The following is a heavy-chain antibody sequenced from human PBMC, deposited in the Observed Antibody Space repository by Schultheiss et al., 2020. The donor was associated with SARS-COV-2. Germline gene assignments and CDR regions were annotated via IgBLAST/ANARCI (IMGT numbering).Heavy chain of an antibody. CDR3: AKGLSGTGYLNAFDS. CDR1: GGSISSYY. CDR2: IYYSGST. Sequence: SETLSLTCTVSGGSISSYYWSWIRQPPGKGLEWIGYIYYSGSTYYNPSLKSRVTISVDTSKNQFSLKLSSVTAADTAVYYCAKGLSGTGYLNAFDSWGQGTLVTVSS. V-gene: IGHV4-59*06. J-gene: IGHJ5*01. D-gene: IGHD3/OR15-3a*01.